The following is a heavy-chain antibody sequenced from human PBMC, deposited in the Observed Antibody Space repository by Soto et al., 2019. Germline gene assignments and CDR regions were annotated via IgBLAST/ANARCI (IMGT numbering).Heavy chain of an antibody. Sequence: SETLSLTCAVYGGSFSGYYWSWIRQPPGKGLEWIGEINHSGSTNYNPSLKSRVTISVDTSKNQFSLKLSSVTAADTAVYYCARVISYYDSSGYYNYFDYWGQGTLVTVSS. D-gene: IGHD3-22*01. V-gene: IGHV4-34*01. CDR3: ARVISYYDSSGYYNYFDY. J-gene: IGHJ4*02. CDR1: GGSFSGYY. CDR2: INHSGST.